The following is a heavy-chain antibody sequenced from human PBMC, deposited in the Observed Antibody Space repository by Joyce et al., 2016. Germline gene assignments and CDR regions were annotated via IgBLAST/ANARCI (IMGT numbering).Heavy chain of an antibody. CDR1: GYSFTNYA. V-gene: IGHV1-3*05. J-gene: IGHJ4*02. CDR2: INAGSGVT. D-gene: IGHD7-27*01. Sequence: QVLLVQSGPAQKEPGASMTLSCKASGYSFTNYAVNWVRQAPGQGLAWMGRINAGSGVTMCSQKCYDRVSITTDTSASTVYMEMRGLTSADTATYYCTRSLPHGDGDKRATDIWGQGTLVTVSS. CDR3: TRSLPHGDGDKRATDI.